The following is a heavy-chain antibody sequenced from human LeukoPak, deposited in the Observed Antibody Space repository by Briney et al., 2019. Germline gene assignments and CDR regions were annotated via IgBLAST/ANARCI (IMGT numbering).Heavy chain of an antibody. CDR1: GGSISSYY. Sequence: SETLSLTCTVSGGSISSYYWSWIRQPAGKGLEWIGRIYTSGSTNYNPSLKSRVTMSVDTSKNQFSLKLSSVTAADTAVYYCARDSLIMPEYCSSTSCFYYYSMDVWGQGTTVTVSS. J-gene: IGHJ6*02. V-gene: IGHV4-4*07. D-gene: IGHD2-2*01. CDR2: IYTSGST. CDR3: ARDSLIMPEYCSSTSCFYYYSMDV.